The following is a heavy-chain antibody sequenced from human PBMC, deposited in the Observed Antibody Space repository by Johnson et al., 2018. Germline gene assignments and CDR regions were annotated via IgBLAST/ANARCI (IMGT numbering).Heavy chain of an antibody. CDR3: AREGRRRITYSYDTSKYYYYMDV. CDR1: GFTFSSYA. V-gene: IGHV3-30-3*01. Sequence: QVQLVQSGGGVVQPGRSLRLSCAASGFTFSSYALHWVRQAPGKGLAWVAFISYDGNNKHSAASVKGRFNISRDNSKNTLYLQMNSLRPEDTAVYYCAREGRRRITYSYDTSKYYYYMDVWGKGTTVTVSS. CDR2: ISYDGNNK. J-gene: IGHJ6*03. D-gene: IGHD3-22*01.